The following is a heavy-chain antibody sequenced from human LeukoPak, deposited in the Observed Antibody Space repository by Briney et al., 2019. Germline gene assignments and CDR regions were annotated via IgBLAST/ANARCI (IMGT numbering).Heavy chain of an antibody. CDR3: ASSKLGAYNWFDP. Sequence: WXRQPPXXXLXGIGYIYHSGSTYYNPSLKSRVTISVDRSKDQFSLKLSSVTAADTAVYYCASSKLGAYNWFDPWGQGTLVTVSS. CDR2: IYHSGST. J-gene: IGHJ5*02. D-gene: IGHD3-10*01. V-gene: IGHV4-30-2*01.